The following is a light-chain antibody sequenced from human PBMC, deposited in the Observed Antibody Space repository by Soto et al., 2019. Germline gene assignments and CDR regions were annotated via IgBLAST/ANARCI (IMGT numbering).Light chain of an antibody. J-gene: IGKJ1*01. V-gene: IGKV3-20*01. Sequence: EIVLTQSPGTLSLSPAERATLSCTSSQSVSSSYLAWYQQKPGQAPRLFIYGASSRATGIPDRFIGSGSGTEFILTISRLEPDDFAIYHCHQHGGSPETVGQGTKVDIK. CDR3: HQHGGSPET. CDR1: QSVSSSY. CDR2: GAS.